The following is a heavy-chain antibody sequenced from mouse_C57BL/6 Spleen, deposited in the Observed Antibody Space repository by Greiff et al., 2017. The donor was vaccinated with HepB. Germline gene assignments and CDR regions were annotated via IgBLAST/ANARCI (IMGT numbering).Heavy chain of an antibody. CDR3: ASPGTAQAFYYAMDY. CDR1: GYTFASYG. Sequence: VQLQQSGAELARPGASVKLSCKASGYTFASYGISWVKQRNGQGLEWIGEIYPRSGNTYYNEKFKGKATLTADKSSSTAYMELRSLTSEDSAVYVCASPGTAQAFYYAMDYWGQGTSVTVSS. J-gene: IGHJ4*01. V-gene: IGHV1-81*01. D-gene: IGHD3-2*02. CDR2: IYPRSGNT.